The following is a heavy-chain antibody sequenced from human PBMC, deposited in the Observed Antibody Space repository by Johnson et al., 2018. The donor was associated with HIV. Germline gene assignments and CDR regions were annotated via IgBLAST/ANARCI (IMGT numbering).Heavy chain of an antibody. D-gene: IGHD3-22*01. Sequence: VQLVESGGGLIQPGGSLRLSCAASGFAVSSKTMSWVRQAPGKGLEWVGFIRRQAYGGTTEYAASVKSRFTISRDDSTSIAYLQMNSLKTEDTAMYYCTREMSYYDRSAFDVWGQGTMVTVSS. CDR3: TREMSYYDRSAFDV. V-gene: IGHV3-49*04. CDR1: GFAVSSKT. CDR2: IRRQAYGGTT. J-gene: IGHJ3*01.